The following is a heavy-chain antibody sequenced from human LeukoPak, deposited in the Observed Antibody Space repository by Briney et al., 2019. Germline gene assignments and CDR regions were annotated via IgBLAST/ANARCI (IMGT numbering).Heavy chain of an antibody. V-gene: IGHV1-8*01. J-gene: IGHJ6*03. D-gene: IGHD4-11*01. CDR3: ARGGSSNVYYYYMDV. Sequence: GASVKVSCKASGYTFTSYDINWVRQATGQGLEWMGWTNPNSGNTGYAQKFQGRVTMTRNTSISTAYMELSSLRSEDTAVYYCARGGSSNVYYYYMDVWGKGTTVTVSS. CDR1: GYTFTSYD. CDR2: TNPNSGNT.